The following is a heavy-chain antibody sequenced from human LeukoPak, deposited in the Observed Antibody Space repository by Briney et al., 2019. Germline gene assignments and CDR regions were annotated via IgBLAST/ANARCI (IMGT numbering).Heavy chain of an antibody. V-gene: IGHV3-23*01. CDR2: ISGSGGTT. Sequence: GGSLRLSCAASGFTFSSYALNWVRQAPGRGLEWVSVISGSGGTTYYADSVKGRFTISRDNSKNTLYLQMNSLRADDTAVYYCAKYCSGANCYHGIDYWGQGTLVTVSS. D-gene: IGHD2-15*01. CDR3: AKYCSGANCYHGIDY. J-gene: IGHJ4*02. CDR1: GFTFSSYA.